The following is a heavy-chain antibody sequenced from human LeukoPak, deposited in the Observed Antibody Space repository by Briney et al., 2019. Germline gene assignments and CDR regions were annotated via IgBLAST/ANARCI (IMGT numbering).Heavy chain of an antibody. Sequence: SQTLSLTCTVSGGSISSGSYYWSWIRQPAGEGLEWIGRIYTSGSTNYNTSLTSRATKSVDTSKNQFSLKLSSVTAADTAVYYCARGSITTPGGFDYWGQGTLVTVSS. V-gene: IGHV4-61*02. CDR3: ARGSITTPGGFDY. D-gene: IGHD3-3*01. CDR2: IYTSGST. CDR1: GGSISSGSYY. J-gene: IGHJ4*02.